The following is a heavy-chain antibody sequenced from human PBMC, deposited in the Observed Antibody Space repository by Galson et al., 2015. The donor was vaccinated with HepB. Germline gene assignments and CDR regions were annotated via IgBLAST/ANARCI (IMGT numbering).Heavy chain of an antibody. CDR3: ARQTSGYNSGWYLDY. J-gene: IGHJ4*02. V-gene: IGHV3-23*01. CDR1: GFTFTTHA. Sequence: SLRLSCAASGFTFTTHAVSWVRQAPGKGLEWVSTIRERGGGTYYADSVKGRVTISRDNSKNTVYLDMNNLRAADTATYYCARQTSGYNSGWYLDYWGQGTLLTSSS. D-gene: IGHD6-19*01. CDR2: IRERGGGT.